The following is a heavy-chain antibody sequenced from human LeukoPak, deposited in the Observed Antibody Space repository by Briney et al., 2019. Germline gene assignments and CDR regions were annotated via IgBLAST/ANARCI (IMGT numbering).Heavy chain of an antibody. Sequence: ASVKVSCKASGYDFTSYAMHWVRQAPGQRLEWMGWINAGNGNTKYSQKFQDRVTVTRDTSTSTAYMELSSLRSEDTAVYYCAKEGSSWRFDYWGQGTLVTVSS. D-gene: IGHD6-13*01. CDR2: INAGNGNT. V-gene: IGHV1-3*01. J-gene: IGHJ4*02. CDR3: AKEGSSWRFDY. CDR1: GYDFTSYA.